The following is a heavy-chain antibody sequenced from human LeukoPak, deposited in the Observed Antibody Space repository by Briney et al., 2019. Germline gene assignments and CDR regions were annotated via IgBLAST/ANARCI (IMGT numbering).Heavy chain of an antibody. V-gene: IGHV4-59*01. CDR1: GGSISSYY. CDR3: ARARFGEPSDY. J-gene: IGHJ4*02. Sequence: PSETLSLTCTVSGGSISSYYWSWIRQPPGKGLEWIGYIYYSGSTNYNPSLKSRVTISVDTSKNQFSLKLSSVTAADTAVYYCARARFGEPSDYWGQGTLVTVSS. D-gene: IGHD3-10*01. CDR2: IYYSGST.